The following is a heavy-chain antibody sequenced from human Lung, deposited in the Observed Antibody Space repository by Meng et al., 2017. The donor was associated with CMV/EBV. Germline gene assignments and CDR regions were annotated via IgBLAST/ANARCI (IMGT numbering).Heavy chain of an antibody. CDR1: GFTFSAHA. Sequence: GGSLRLSCAASGFTFSAHAVHWVRQAPGKGLEWVASISYEGSNKYYSDSVKGRFTISRDNSENMLYVQMNSLRAEDTAVYYCARDGRYLHIRTFGGGLDVWXQGTTVXVSS. CDR3: ARDGRYLHIRTFGGGLDV. J-gene: IGHJ6*02. CDR2: ISYEGSNK. V-gene: IGHV3-30*04. D-gene: IGHD3-16*01.